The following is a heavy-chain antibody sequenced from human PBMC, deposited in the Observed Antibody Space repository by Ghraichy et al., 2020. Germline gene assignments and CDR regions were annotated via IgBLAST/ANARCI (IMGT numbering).Heavy chain of an antibody. D-gene: IGHD3-10*01. CDR3: ARRRDYFGPRIAFDI. CDR2: IYYSGST. CDR1: GGSISSNTYY. J-gene: IGHJ3*02. V-gene: IGHV4-39*01. Sequence: SETLSLTCTVSGGSISSNTYYWGWIRQPPGKGLEWIGSIYYSGSTYYKPSLKSRVTISVDTSKNQFSLKLSSVTAADTAVYYCARRRDYFGPRIAFDIWGQGTMVTVSS.